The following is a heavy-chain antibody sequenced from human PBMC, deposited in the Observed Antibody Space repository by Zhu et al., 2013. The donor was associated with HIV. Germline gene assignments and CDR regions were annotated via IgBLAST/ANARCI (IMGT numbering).Heavy chain of an antibody. V-gene: IGHV1-69*06. CDR2: IIPIFGTA. CDR1: GGTFSSYA. Sequence: QVQLVQSGAEVKKPGSSVKVSCKASGGTFSSYAISWVRQAPGQGLEWMGGIIPIFGTANYAQKFQGRVTITADKSTSTAYMELSSLRSEDTAVYYCARAYDSSGYYYVGGFWGGSREYYYYGMDVWGQGTTVTVSS. D-gene: IGHD3-22*01. J-gene: IGHJ6*02. CDR3: ARAYDSSGYYYVGGFWGGSREYYYYGMDV.